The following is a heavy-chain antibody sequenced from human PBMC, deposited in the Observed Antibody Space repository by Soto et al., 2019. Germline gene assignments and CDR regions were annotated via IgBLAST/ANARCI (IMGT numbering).Heavy chain of an antibody. D-gene: IGHD1-26*01. CDR1: GGSFSGYY. J-gene: IGHJ4*02. CDR3: ARDSEELAGAPVDY. CDR2: INHSGST. Sequence: SETLSLTCAVYGGSFSGYYWSWIRQPPGKGLEWIGEINHSGSTNYNPSLKSRVTISVDTSKNQFSLKLSSVTAADTAVYYCARDSEELAGAPVDYWGQGTLVTVSS. V-gene: IGHV4-34*01.